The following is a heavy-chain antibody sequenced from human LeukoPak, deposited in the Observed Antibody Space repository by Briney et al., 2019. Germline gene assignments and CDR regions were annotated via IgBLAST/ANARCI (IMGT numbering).Heavy chain of an antibody. V-gene: IGHV3-30-3*01. J-gene: IGHJ4*02. Sequence: GGSLRLSCAASGFTFSSYAMHWVRQAPGKGLEWVAVISYDGSNKYYADSVKGRFTISRDNSKNTLYLQMNSLRAEDTAVYYCARAVGYCSSGTCYLVYWGQGTLVTVSS. CDR3: ARAVGYCSSGTCYLVY. CDR2: ISYDGSNK. CDR1: GFTFSSYA. D-gene: IGHD2-15*01.